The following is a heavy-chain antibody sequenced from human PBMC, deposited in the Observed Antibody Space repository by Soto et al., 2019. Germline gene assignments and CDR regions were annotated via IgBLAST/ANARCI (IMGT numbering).Heavy chain of an antibody. Sequence: QVQLVQSGAEVKKPGSSVKVSCKASGGTFGSYAFSWVRQAPGQGLEWMGGIIPVSGAAHYAQKFQGRFTMTADEPTSTAYKELSSLSSQDTPVYYCATALGCRSTSCTLDYWGQGTRVIVSS. CDR3: ATALGCRSTSCTLDY. CDR2: IIPVSGAA. D-gene: IGHD2-2*01. CDR1: GGTFGSYA. J-gene: IGHJ4*02. V-gene: IGHV1-69*01.